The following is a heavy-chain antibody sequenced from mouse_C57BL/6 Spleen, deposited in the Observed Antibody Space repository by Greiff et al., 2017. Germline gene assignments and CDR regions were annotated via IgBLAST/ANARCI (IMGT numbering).Heavy chain of an antibody. J-gene: IGHJ2*01. Sequence: QVQLQQPGAELVKPGASVKLSCKASGYTFTSYWMQWVKQRPGQGLEWIGEIDPSDSYTNYNQQFKGKATVTVNTSSSTAYMQLSSLTSEDSAVYYCAREGAITTVVATDYWGQGTTLTVSS. D-gene: IGHD1-1*01. CDR2: IDPSDSYT. CDR3: AREGAITTVVATDY. V-gene: IGHV1-50*01. CDR1: GYTFTSYW.